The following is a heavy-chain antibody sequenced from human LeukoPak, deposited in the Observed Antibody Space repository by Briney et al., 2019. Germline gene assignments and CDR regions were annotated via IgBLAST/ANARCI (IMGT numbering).Heavy chain of an antibody. CDR3: ARDFKNHNSGILS. CDR2: IYTSWST. J-gene: IGHJ4*02. CDR1: GGSISIYY. Sequence: SETLSLTCTVSGGSISIYYWSWIRQPAGKGLEWIGRIYTSWSTKFNASLKRRVTMSVDTSKNHFFLKLSSVTDADTAVYYCARDFKNHNSGILSWGQGTLVTVSS. V-gene: IGHV4-4*07. D-gene: IGHD6-19*01.